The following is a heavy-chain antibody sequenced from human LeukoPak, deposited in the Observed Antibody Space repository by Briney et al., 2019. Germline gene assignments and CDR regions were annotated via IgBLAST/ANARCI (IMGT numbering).Heavy chain of an antibody. Sequence: GGSLRLSCAASGFTFSSYAMSWVRQAPGKGLEWVSAISGSGGSTYYADSVKGRFTISRDNSKNTMYLQMNSLRAEDTAVYYCAKDHDYGDYSFDYWGQGTLVTVSS. CDR1: GFTFSSYA. CDR2: ISGSGGST. CDR3: AKDHDYGDYSFDY. D-gene: IGHD4-17*01. V-gene: IGHV3-23*01. J-gene: IGHJ4*02.